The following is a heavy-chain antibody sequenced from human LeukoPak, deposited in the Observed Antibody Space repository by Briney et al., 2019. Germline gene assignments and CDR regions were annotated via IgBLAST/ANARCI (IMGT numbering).Heavy chain of an antibody. CDR3: ARDTAMGVGPFDY. J-gene: IGHJ4*02. D-gene: IGHD5-18*01. CDR2: IIPIFGTA. CDR1: GYTFTSYG. V-gene: IGHV1-69*13. Sequence: ASVKVSCKASGYTFTSYGISWVRQAPGQGLEWMGGIIPIFGTANYAQKFQGRVTITADESTSTAYMELSSLRSEDTAVYYCARDTAMGVGPFDYWGQGTLVTVSS.